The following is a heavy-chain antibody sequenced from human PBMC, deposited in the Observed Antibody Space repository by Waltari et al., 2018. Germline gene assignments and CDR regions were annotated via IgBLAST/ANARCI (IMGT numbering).Heavy chain of an antibody. CDR2: ISYDGSNK. V-gene: IGHV3-30*18. D-gene: IGHD3-3*01. CDR1: GFTFSRYG. J-gene: IGHJ4*02. Sequence: QVQLVESGGGVVQPGRSLRLSCAASGFTFSRYGMHWVRQSPGKGLEWVAVISYDGSNKYYADSVKGRFTISRDNSKNTLYLQMNSLRAEDTAVYYCAKGLSPLRFLEWLSDYWGQGTLVTVSS. CDR3: AKGLSPLRFLEWLSDY.